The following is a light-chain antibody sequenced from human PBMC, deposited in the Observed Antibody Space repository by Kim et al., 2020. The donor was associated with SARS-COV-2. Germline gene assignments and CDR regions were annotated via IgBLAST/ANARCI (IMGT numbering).Light chain of an antibody. V-gene: IGKV1-5*03. Sequence: SVGDRVSITCRARQNINSWLDWYQQKPGRAPTLLIYRTSVFESGVPSRFSGRGSGTEFTLTISSLQAEDSATYYCQQYHAYSSSYTFGQGTKLEIK. CDR1: QNINSW. CDR2: RTS. CDR3: QQYHAYSSSYT. J-gene: IGKJ2*01.